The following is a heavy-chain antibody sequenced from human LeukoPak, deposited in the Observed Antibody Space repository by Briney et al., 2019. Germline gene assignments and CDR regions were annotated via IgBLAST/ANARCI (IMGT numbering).Heavy chain of an antibody. CDR3: AKVPYSDYGSGRPPFMDV. CDR2: ISDRGGST. CDR1: GFTFSNCA. V-gene: IGHV3-23*01. D-gene: IGHD3-10*01. Sequence: GGSLSLSCAASGFTFSNCAMSWVRQAPGKGLEWVSTISDRGGSTYYADSVKGRFTISRDNSKNPLYQQMSSLRAEDTAIHYCAKVPYSDYGSGRPPFMDVWGQGTPVAVSS. J-gene: IGHJ6*02.